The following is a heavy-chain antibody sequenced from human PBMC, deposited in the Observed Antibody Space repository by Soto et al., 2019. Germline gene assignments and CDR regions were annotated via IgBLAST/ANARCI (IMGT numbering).Heavy chain of an antibody. J-gene: IGHJ4*02. CDR3: ARAAQNSTPRDY. Sequence: QVQLVQSGAEVKKPGASVRVSCKASGYTFTDFAIHWVRQAPGQRLEWMAWINAGDGITKYSQKFQGRVTITRDTSASTAYMELSSLRSEDTAVYYCARAAQNSTPRDYWGQGTLVTVSS. D-gene: IGHD6-13*01. CDR1: GYTFTDFA. CDR2: INAGDGIT. V-gene: IGHV1-3*01.